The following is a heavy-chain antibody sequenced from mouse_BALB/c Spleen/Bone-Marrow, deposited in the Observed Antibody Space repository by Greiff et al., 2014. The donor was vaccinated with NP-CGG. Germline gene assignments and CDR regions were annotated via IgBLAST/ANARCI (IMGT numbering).Heavy chain of an antibody. D-gene: IGHD2-3*01. Sequence: QVQLKESGPGLVAPSQSLSITCTVSGISLTSYGVHWVRQPPGKGLEWLGVIWAGGSTNYNSALMSRLSISKDNSKSQGFLKMXXXQTXDTAMYYCARVYLWYFDVWGAGTTVTVSS. CDR3: ARVYLWYFDV. CDR2: IWAGGST. CDR1: GISLTSYG. V-gene: IGHV2-9*02. J-gene: IGHJ1*01.